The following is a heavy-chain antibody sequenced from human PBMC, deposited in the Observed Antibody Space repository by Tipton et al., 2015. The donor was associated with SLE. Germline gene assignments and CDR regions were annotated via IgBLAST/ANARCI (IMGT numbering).Heavy chain of an antibody. CDR2: ISWSSDTI. CDR3: VKDRGAIKYYGMDV. J-gene: IGHJ6*02. D-gene: IGHD3-16*01. CDR1: GFSFCDYA. V-gene: IGHV3-9*01. Sequence: SLRLSCAASGFSFCDYAMHWVRQSPGKGLEWVSGISWSSDTIGYADSLKGRVTISRDNAKKSLYLQMNSLRPEDTALYYCVKDRGAIKYYGMDVWGQGTTVTVSS.